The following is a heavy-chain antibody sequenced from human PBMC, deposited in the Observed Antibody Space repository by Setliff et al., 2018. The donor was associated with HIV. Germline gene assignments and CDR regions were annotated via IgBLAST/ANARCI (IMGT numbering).Heavy chain of an antibody. D-gene: IGHD5-12*01. CDR1: GFSFSSYT. V-gene: IGHV3-21*01. J-gene: IGHJ5*02. CDR3: AKDRGQGYSGYYGCDS. Sequence: GGSLRLSCAASGFSFSSYTMNWVRQAPGKGLEWVSSISRSSTFIHYGDSVKGRFTISRDNPKRTLYLQIDSLRVEDTAVYYCAKDRGQGYSGYYGCDSWGQGTLVTVSS. CDR2: ISRSSTFI.